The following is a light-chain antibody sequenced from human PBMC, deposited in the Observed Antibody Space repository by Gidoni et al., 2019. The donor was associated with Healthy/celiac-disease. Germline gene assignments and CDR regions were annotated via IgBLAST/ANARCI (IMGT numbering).Light chain of an antibody. J-gene: IGKJ4*01. Sequence: DIQMTQSPSSRSASVGDRVTITCRASQSISSHLNWYQQKPGKAPKLLIYAASSLQSGVPSRFSGSGSGTDFILTISSLQPEDFATYYCQQSYSTPRLTCGGGTKVEIK. V-gene: IGKV1-39*01. CDR1: QSISSH. CDR2: AAS. CDR3: QQSYSTPRLT.